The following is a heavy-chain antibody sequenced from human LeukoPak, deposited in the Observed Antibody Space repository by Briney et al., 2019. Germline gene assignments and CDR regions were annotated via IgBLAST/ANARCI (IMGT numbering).Heavy chain of an antibody. D-gene: IGHD6-19*01. CDR2: IRGSGDNT. Sequence: PGGSLRLSCAASGFTFSNAWMSWVRQAPGKGLEWVSGIRGSGDNTFYADSVKGRFTISRDNSKNTLYLQMTSLRGEDTAVYYCAKGSVAGSIYDYWGQGTLVTVSS. J-gene: IGHJ4*02. CDR1: GFTFSNAW. V-gene: IGHV3-23*01. CDR3: AKGSVAGSIYDY.